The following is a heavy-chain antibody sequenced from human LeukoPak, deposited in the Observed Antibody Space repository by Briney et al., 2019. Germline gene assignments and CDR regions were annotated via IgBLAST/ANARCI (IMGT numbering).Heavy chain of an antibody. D-gene: IGHD3-10*01. Sequence: PGGSPRLSCAASGFTFSSYSMNWVRQAPGKGLEWVSSISSSSSYIYYADSVKGRFTISRDNAKNSLYLQMNSLRAEDTAVYYCASGGVTMVRGVITEWGQGTLVTVSS. CDR3: ASGGVTMVRGVITE. CDR2: ISSSSSYI. J-gene: IGHJ4*02. CDR1: GFTFSSYS. V-gene: IGHV3-21*01.